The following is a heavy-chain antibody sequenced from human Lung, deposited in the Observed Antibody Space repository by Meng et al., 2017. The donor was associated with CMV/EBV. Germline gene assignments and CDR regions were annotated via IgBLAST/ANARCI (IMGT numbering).Heavy chain of an antibody. J-gene: IGHJ4*02. V-gene: IGHV3-7*01. CDR3: ARRRGSSSFDY. D-gene: IGHD1-26*01. CDR2: IIQDGSEV. Sequence: SCAASGFTFSNYWMTWVRQVPGKGLEWVANIIQDGSEVLYVESVKGRFTISRDNDEESLFLQMNSLGAEDTAVYYCARRRGSSSFDYWGQGTLVTVSS. CDR1: GFTFSNYW.